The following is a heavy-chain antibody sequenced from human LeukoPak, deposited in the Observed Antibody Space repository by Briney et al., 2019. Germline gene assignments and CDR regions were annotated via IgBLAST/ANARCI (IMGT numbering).Heavy chain of an antibody. V-gene: IGHV3-30-3*01. J-gene: IGHJ6*02. CDR3: ARDHGLYYYYGMDV. Sequence: GGSLRLSCAASGFTCSGYAMHWVRQAPGKGLEWVAVISYDGSNKTYADSVKGRFTISRDNSKNTLYLQMNSLRAEDTAVYYCARDHGLYYYYGMDVWGQGTTVTVSS. CDR1: GFTCSGYA. D-gene: IGHD5-24*01. CDR2: ISYDGSNK.